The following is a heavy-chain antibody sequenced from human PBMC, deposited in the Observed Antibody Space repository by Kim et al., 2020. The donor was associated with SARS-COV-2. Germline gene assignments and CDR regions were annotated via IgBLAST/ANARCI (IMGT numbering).Heavy chain of an antibody. Sequence: SETLSLTCTVSGYSISSGYYWGWIRQPPGKGLEWIGSIYHSGSTYYNPSLKSRVTISVDTSKNQFSLKLSSVTAADTAVYYCARARSDTAMVDYWGQGTL. V-gene: IGHV4-38-2*02. J-gene: IGHJ4*02. CDR3: ARARSDTAMVDY. D-gene: IGHD5-18*01. CDR1: GYSISSGYY. CDR2: IYHSGST.